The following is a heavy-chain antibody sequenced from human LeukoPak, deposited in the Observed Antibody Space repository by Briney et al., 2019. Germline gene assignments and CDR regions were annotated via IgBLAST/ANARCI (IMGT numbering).Heavy chain of an antibody. Sequence: SETLSLTCTVSGGSISTYYWSWIRQPPGKGLEWIGYIYTSGSTNYNPSLKSRVTMSIDTSKNQFSLKLSSVTAADTAVYYCARGDYEWLVRNWFDPWGQGTLVTVSS. V-gene: IGHV4-4*09. D-gene: IGHD6-19*01. CDR2: IYTSGST. CDR1: GGSISTYY. J-gene: IGHJ5*02. CDR3: ARGDYEWLVRNWFDP.